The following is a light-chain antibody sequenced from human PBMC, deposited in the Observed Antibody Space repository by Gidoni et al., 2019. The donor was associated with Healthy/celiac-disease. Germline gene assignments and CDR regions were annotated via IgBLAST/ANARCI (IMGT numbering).Light chain of an antibody. CDR1: QDISNY. J-gene: IGKJ3*01. Sequence: QSPSSLSASVGDRVTITCQASQDISNYLNWYQQKPGKAPKLLIYDASNLETGVPSRFSGSGSGSDFTFTISSLQPEDIATYYCQQYDNLPIFTFXPXTKVDIK. CDR2: DAS. CDR3: QQYDNLPIFT. V-gene: IGKV1-33*01.